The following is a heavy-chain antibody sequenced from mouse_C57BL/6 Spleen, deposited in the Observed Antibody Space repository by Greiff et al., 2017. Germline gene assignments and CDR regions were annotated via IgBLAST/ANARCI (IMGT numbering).Heavy chain of an antibody. J-gene: IGHJ3*01. CDR3: ATEAWFAY. CDR2: ISYDGSN. CDR1: GYSITSGYY. Sequence: EVKLVESGPGLVKPSPSLSLPCSVTGYSITSGYYWNWIRQFPGNKLEWMGYISYDGSNNYNPSLKNRISITRDTSKNQFFLKLNSVTTEDTATYYCATEAWFAYWGQGTLVTVSA. V-gene: IGHV3-6*01.